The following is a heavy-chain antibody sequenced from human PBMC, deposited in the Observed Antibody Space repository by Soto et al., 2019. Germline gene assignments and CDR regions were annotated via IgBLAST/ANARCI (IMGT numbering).Heavy chain of an antibody. CDR1: GFTFSNHW. CDR2: INGDETST. V-gene: IGHV3-74*01. D-gene: IGHD5-12*01. CDR3: ARDSQSKTQYGGYAMVFDY. J-gene: IGHJ4*02. Sequence: GGSLRLSCAASGFTFSNHWMHWVRQSPGQGLVWVSRINGDETSTDYADSVQDRFIISRDNTKNTVYLQMNSLKGEDTAVYYCARDSQSKTQYGGYAMVFDYWGQGTLVTVSS.